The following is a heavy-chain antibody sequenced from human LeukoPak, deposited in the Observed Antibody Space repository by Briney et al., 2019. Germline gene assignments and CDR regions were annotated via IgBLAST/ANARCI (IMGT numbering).Heavy chain of an antibody. CDR3: ARRGSYCSSTSCYLLGFDP. CDR1: GYTFTSYD. V-gene: IGHV1-2*02. D-gene: IGHD2-2*01. CDR2: MNPNSGGT. J-gene: IGHJ5*02. Sequence: ASVKVSCKASGYTFTSYDINWVRQATGQGLEWMGWMNPNSGGTNYAQKFQGRVTMTRDTSISTAYMELSRLRSDDTAVYYCARRGSYCSSTSCYLLGFDPWGQGTLVTVSS.